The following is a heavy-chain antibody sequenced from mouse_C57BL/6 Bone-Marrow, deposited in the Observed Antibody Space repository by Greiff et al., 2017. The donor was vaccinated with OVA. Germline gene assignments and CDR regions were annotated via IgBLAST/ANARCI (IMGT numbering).Heavy chain of an antibody. Sequence: VQLQQPGAELVRPGTSVKLSCKASGYTFTSYWMHWVKQRPGQGLEWIGVIDPSDSYTNYNQKFKGKATLTVDTSSSTAYMQLSSLTSEDSAVYYCARRSPELDYYAMDYWGQGTSVTVSS. D-gene: IGHD4-1*01. CDR1: GYTFTSYW. CDR3: ARRSPELDYYAMDY. CDR2: IDPSDSYT. J-gene: IGHJ4*01. V-gene: IGHV1-59*01.